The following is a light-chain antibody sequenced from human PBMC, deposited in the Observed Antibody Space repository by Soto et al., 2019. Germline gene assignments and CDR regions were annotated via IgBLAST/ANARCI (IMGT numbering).Light chain of an antibody. CDR1: QTVTSY. Sequence: DVQMTQSPSSLSASVGDSLTLTCRASQTVTSYLNWYQQKPGKAPKLLIHAASTLQSGVPSRFSGSGSGTEFTLTIISLQPEDFATYYCQQSYRFPKTFGRGAKVEVK. CDR3: QQSYRFPKT. V-gene: IGKV1-39*01. CDR2: AAS. J-gene: IGKJ1*01.